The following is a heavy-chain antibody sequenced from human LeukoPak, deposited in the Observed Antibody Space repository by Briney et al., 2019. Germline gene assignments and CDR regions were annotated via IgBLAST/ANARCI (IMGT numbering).Heavy chain of an antibody. CDR2: ISGSGGTI. J-gene: IGHJ4*02. D-gene: IGHD5-18*01. Sequence: GGTLRLSCVDSGSAFNTYGMNWVRQSPGKGLEWGSGISGSGGTIHYADSVKGRFTISRDNSKNTLYLQMNSLRVEDTAVYFCAKDFLGAGLYGYSHWGQGTLVIVS. CDR1: GSAFNTYG. V-gene: IGHV3-23*01. CDR3: AKDFLGAGLYGYSH.